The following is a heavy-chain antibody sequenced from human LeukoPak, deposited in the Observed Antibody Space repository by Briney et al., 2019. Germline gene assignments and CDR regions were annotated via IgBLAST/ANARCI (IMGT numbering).Heavy chain of an antibody. CDR3: ARARDGPLRYFDY. J-gene: IGHJ4*02. D-gene: IGHD2-21*01. V-gene: IGHV4-59*01. CDR1: GVSISSYY. CDR2: IYYSGST. Sequence: PSETLSLTCTVSGVSISSYYWSWIRQPPGKGLEWIGYIYYSGSTNYNPSLKSRVTISVDTSKNQFSLKLSSVTAADTAVYYCARARDGPLRYFDYWGQGTLVTVSS.